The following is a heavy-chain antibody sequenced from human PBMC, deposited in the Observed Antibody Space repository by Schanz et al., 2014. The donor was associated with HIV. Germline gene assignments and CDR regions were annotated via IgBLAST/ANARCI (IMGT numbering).Heavy chain of an antibody. CDR1: GSSVTYFY. Sequence: QVQLQQWGAGLLKPSETLSLTCAVYGSSVTYFYWTWIRQSPGKGLEWIGEINHSGSTNYSPSLEIRVPIAVDAPKRHFSLNLASVTAADTAVYYCARGIRQSRRDCRSPSCNTGWFAPWGEGTLVTVSS. CDR3: ARGIRQSRRDCRSPSCNTGWFAP. V-gene: IGHV4-34*02. CDR2: INHSGST. J-gene: IGHJ5*02. D-gene: IGHD2-2*02.